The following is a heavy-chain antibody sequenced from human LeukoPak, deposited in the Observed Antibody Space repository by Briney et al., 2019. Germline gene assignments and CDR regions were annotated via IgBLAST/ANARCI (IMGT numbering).Heavy chain of an antibody. CDR3: AGAHDSSGAHDY. CDR1: GGSSRKHA. D-gene: IGHD3-22*01. CDR2: IYYSGST. Sequence: SETLSLTCTVCGGSSRKHARSWVRQPPGKGLEWIGYIYYSGSTNYNPSLNSRVTISVDPFKNQLSLKLSAVTAADTAVYYCAGAHDSSGAHDYWGQGTLVTVSS. J-gene: IGHJ4*02. V-gene: IGHV4-59*11.